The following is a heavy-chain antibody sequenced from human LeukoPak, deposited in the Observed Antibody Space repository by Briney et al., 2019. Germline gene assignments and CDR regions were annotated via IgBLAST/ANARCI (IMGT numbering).Heavy chain of an antibody. CDR1: GFTFGDYA. D-gene: IGHD3-22*01. CDR3: AKDIEYDRSGYLDD. J-gene: IGHJ4*02. Sequence: QPGGSLRLSCAASGFTFGDYAMHWVRQAPGKGLEWVSGTSWNSGSMGYADSVEGRFTISRDDAKKSLYLQMNSLRAEDTALYYCAKDIEYDRSGYLDDWGQGTLVTVSS. V-gene: IGHV3-9*01. CDR2: TSWNSGSM.